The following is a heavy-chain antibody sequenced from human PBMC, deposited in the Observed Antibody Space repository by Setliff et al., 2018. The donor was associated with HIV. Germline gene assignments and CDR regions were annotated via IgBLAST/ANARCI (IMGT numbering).Heavy chain of an antibody. CDR3: ARPRSGTYRGHYYYYMDV. D-gene: IGHD3-10*01. V-gene: IGHV4-61*10. CDR1: GGSISSEDYY. CDR2: TSVSGSA. Sequence: SETLSLTCTVSGGSISSEDYYWTWIRQPAGKTLEWIGRTSVSGSATYNPSLKSRVTISIATSKGQFSLKLSSVTAADTAVYYCARPRSGTYRGHYYYYMDVWGKGTTVTVSS. J-gene: IGHJ6*03.